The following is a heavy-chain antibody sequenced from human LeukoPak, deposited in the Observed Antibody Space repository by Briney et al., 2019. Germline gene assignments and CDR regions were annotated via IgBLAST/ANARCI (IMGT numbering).Heavy chain of an antibody. CDR2: ISSSSSYI. D-gene: IGHD3-22*01. V-gene: IGHV3-21*01. CDR1: GFTFSSYS. Sequence: GGSLRLSCAASGFTFSSYSMNWVRQAPGKGLEWVSSISSSSSYIYYADSVKGRFTISRDNAKNSLYLQMNSLRAEDTAVYYCARVIGVMRSRSAFDIWGQGTMVTVSS. CDR3: ARVIGVMRSRSAFDI. J-gene: IGHJ3*02.